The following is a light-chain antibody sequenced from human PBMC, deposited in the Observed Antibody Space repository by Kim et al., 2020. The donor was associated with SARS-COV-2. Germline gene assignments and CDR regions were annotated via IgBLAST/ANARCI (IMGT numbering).Light chain of an antibody. CDR3: QQYNSYPPT. Sequence: ASVGDIVTISCRTSQSMNTYLAWFQQKPGKAPKSLIYDASSLQRGVPSMFSVSGSGTDFTLTISCLQPEDFSPYYCQQYNSYPPTFGQGTKVEIK. CDR2: DAS. J-gene: IGKJ1*01. CDR1: QSMNTY. V-gene: IGKV1-16*01.